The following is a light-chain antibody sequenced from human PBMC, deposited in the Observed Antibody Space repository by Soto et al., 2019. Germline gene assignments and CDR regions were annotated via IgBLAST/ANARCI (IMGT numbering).Light chain of an antibody. CDR3: HQYNTYPWS. CDR1: QTIISW. V-gene: IGKV1-5*01. CDR2: DAS. Sequence: DIQMTQSPSTLSASVGDRVTITCRASQTIISWLAWYQQKPEKAPKLLIFDASTLGSGVPSRFSGSGSGTEFTLAISSLQPDDFATYVCHQYNTYPWSVGQGTKVEIK. J-gene: IGKJ1*01.